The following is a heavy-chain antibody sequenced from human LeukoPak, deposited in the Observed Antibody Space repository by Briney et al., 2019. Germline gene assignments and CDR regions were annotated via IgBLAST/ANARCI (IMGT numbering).Heavy chain of an antibody. J-gene: IGHJ4*02. V-gene: IGHV3-11*01. CDR2: ISSSGSTK. CDR3: ARDGHAYGRGSPHY. CDR1: GFTFSDYY. D-gene: IGHD3-10*01. Sequence: GGSLRLSCAASGFTFSDYYISWIRQAPGKGLEWFSYISSSGSTKYYADSVKGRFTISRDNTKNSYLQMNSLRAEDTAVYYCARDGHAYGRGSPHYWGQGTLVTVSS.